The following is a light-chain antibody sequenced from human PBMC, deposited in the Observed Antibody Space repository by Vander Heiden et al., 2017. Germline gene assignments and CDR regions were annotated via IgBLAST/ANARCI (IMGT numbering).Light chain of an antibody. CDR1: QGISSD. Sequence: DIQLTQSPSFLSASVGDRVTITCRASQGISSDLAWYQQKPGKAPKVLIYVASTLQSGVPSRFGGSGSGTEFTLTISGLQPEDFATYYCQQLHSYPIAFGQGTRLDTK. J-gene: IGKJ5*01. CDR2: VAS. V-gene: IGKV1-9*01. CDR3: QQLHSYPIA.